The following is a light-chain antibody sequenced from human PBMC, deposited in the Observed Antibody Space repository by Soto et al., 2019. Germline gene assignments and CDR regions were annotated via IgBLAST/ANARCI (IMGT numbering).Light chain of an antibody. CDR2: LNSDGSH. CDR3: QTWSTDIRV. J-gene: IGLJ3*02. CDR1: SGHNSYA. V-gene: IGLV4-69*01. Sequence: QLGLTQPPSASASLGASVKLTCTLSSGHNSYAIAWHQQQPEKGPRYLMKLNSDGSHSKGDGIPDRFSGSSSGAERYLTISSLQSEDEADYYCQTWSTDIRVFGGGTKLTVL.